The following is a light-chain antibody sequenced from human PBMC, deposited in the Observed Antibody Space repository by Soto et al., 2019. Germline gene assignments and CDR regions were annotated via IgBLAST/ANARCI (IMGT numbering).Light chain of an antibody. CDR3: AAWDVSLVV. CDR2: SDN. CDR1: SSNIGTNT. J-gene: IGLJ2*01. Sequence: QSVLTQPPSASGTPGQRVPISCSGRSSNIGTNTVIWYQQLPGAAPKLLIYSDNQRPSGDPDRFAGSKSGTSASLAISGLQSEDEADYYCAAWDVSLVVFGGGTKLTVL. V-gene: IGLV1-44*01.